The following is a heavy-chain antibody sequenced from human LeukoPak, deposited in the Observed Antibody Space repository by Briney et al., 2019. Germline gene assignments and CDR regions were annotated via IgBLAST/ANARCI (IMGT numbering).Heavy chain of an antibody. D-gene: IGHD1-26*01. Sequence: GASVKVSCKASGYTFTNYGLSWVRHAPGQGLELMGWINAYNGNANYAQKVQGRVTMTTDTSTNTVYMELRSLRSDDTAMYYCARSPSMGPTRVDFWGQGTLVTVSS. CDR2: INAYNGNA. J-gene: IGHJ4*02. CDR1: GYTFTNYG. CDR3: ARSPSMGPTRVDF. V-gene: IGHV1-18*01.